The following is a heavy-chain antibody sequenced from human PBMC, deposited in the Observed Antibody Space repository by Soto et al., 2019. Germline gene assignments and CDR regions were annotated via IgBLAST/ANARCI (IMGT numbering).Heavy chain of an antibody. CDR2: INAGNGNT. V-gene: IGHV1-3*01. CDR3: ARGEFLNMITFGGSNPSYFDY. Sequence: ASVKVSCKASGYTFTSYAMHWVRQAPGQRLEWMGWINAGNGNTKYSQKFQGRVTITRDTSASTAYMELSSLRSEDTAVYYCARGEFLNMITFGGSNPSYFDYWGQGTLVTVSS. D-gene: IGHD3-16*01. J-gene: IGHJ4*02. CDR1: GYTFTSYA.